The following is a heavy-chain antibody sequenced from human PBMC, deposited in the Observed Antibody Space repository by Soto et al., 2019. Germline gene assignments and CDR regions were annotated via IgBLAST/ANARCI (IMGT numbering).Heavy chain of an antibody. D-gene: IGHD2-2*01. CDR1: GGSFSGYY. CDR3: ARAPIVVVPADSGDGMDV. J-gene: IGHJ6*02. CDR2: INHSGST. Sequence: QVQLQQWGAGLLKPSETLSLTCAVYGGSFSGYYWSWIRQPPGKGLEWIGEINHSGSTNYNPSLKSRVTISVDTSKNQFSLKLSSVTAADTAVYYCARAPIVVVPADSGDGMDVWGQGTTVTVSS. V-gene: IGHV4-34*01.